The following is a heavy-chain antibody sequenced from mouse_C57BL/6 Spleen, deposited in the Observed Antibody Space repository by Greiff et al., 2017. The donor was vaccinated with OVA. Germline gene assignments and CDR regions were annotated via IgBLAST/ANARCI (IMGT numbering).Heavy chain of an antibody. D-gene: IGHD2-12*01. V-gene: IGHV14-3*01. CDR2: IDPANGNT. J-gene: IGHJ4*01. Sequence: EVQLQQSVAELVRPGASVKLSCTASGFYIKHTYMHWVKQRPEQGLAWIGRIDPANGNTKYAPKFQGKATITADTSSNTAYLQLSSLTSEDTAIYYCARGLYEDAMDYWGQGTSVTVSS. CDR1: GFYIKHTY. CDR3: ARGLYEDAMDY.